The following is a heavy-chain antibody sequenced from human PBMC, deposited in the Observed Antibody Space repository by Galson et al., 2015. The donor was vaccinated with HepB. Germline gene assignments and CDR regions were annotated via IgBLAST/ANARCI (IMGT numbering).Heavy chain of an antibody. CDR2: IYYSGST. V-gene: IGHV4-59*01. CDR1: GGSISSYY. D-gene: IGHD3-10*01. J-gene: IGHJ4*02. CDR3: ARDSGWFGELLSLDY. Sequence: LSLTCTVSGGSISSYYWSWIRQPPGKGLEWIGYIYYSGSTNYNPSLKSRVTISVDTSKNQFSLKLSSVTAADTAVYYCARDSGWFGELLSLDYWGQGTLVTVSS.